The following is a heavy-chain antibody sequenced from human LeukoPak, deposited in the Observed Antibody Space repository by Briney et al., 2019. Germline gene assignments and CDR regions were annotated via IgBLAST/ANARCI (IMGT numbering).Heavy chain of an antibody. CDR3: TTDINYDWMWVSYYGMDV. V-gene: IGHV3-23*01. J-gene: IGHJ6*02. Sequence: GGSLRLSCAASGFTFSSYAMSWVRQAPGKGLEWVSAISGSGGSTYYADSVKGRFTVSRDNSKNTLYLQMNSLKTEDTAVYYCTTDINYDWMWVSYYGMDVWGQGTTVTVSS. CDR1: GFTFSSYA. D-gene: IGHD5-12*01. CDR2: ISGSGGST.